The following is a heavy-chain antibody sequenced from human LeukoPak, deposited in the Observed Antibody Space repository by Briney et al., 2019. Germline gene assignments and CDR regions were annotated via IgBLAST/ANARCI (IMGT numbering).Heavy chain of an antibody. J-gene: IGHJ4*02. CDR3: ARAQSGFWSGYCFDY. CDR1: GFTFSTSW. D-gene: IGHD3-3*01. V-gene: IGHV3-7*01. CDR2: IKQDGSEK. Sequence: GGSLRLSCAASGFTFSTSWMTWVRQAPGKGLEWVVNIKQDGSEKYYVDSVKGRFTVSRDNAKNSLYLQMNCLRAEDTAVYYCARAQSGFWSGYCFDYWGQGTLVTVSS.